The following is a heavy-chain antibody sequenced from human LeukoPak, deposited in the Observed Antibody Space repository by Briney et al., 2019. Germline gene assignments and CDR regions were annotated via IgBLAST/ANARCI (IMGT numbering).Heavy chain of an antibody. J-gene: IGHJ4*02. CDR2: ISPNSGGT. D-gene: IGHD3-16*02. CDR1: GYTFTGYY. CDR3: ARVTYDYVWGSYRREVYYFDY. V-gene: IGHV1-2*02. Sequence: ASVKVSCKASGYTFTGYYMHWVRQAPGQGLEWMGWISPNSGGTNYAQKFQGRVTMTRDTSISTAYMELSRLRSDDTAVYYCARVTYDYVWGSYRREVYYFDYWGQGTLVTVSS.